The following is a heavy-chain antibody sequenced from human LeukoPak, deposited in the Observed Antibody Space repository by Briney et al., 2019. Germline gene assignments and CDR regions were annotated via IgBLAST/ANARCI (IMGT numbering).Heavy chain of an antibody. V-gene: IGHV1-69*01. CDR3: ASSYGSGSYSIFDY. J-gene: IGHJ4*02. Sequence: SVKVSCKASGGTFSSYAISWVRQAPGQGLEWMGGIIPIFGTANYAQKFQGRVTITADESTSAAYMELSSLRSEDTAVYYCASSYGSGSYSIFDYWGQGTLVTVSS. CDR1: GGTFSSYA. CDR2: IIPIFGTA. D-gene: IGHD3-10*01.